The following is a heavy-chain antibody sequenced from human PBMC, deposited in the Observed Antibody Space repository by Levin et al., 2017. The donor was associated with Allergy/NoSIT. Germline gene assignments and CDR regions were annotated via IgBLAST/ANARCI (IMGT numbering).Heavy chain of an antibody. Sequence: SCAASGFSFNNYWMHWVRQAPGKGLVWVSRIDSDGSETTYADSVKGRFTISRDNAKNTVFLQMNSLTAEDRALYYCARGSYYSMDVWGQGTTVTVSS. J-gene: IGHJ6*02. CDR3: ARGSYYSMDV. CDR1: GFSFNNYW. V-gene: IGHV3-74*03. CDR2: IDSDGSET.